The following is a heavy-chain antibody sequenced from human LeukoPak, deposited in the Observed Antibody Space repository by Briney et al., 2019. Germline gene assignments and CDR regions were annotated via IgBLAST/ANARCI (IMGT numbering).Heavy chain of an antibody. V-gene: IGHV4-59*01. D-gene: IGHD1-26*01. CDR2: IYYSGNT. CDR3: ARVDSGTSIDY. CDR1: GGSITSYY. Sequence: PPETLSLTCTVSGGSITSYYYTWIRQPPGKGLEWIGYIYYSGNTKYSPSLKRRSTISLDMSKNQVSLRLTSVTAADPAVYYCARVDSGTSIDYWGQGTLVSVS. J-gene: IGHJ4*01.